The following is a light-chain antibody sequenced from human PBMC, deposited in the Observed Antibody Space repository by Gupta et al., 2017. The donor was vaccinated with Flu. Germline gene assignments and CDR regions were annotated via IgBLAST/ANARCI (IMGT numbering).Light chain of an antibody. Sequence: TLSLSPGERATLSCRASQSVSSSYLAWYQQKPGQAPRLLIYGASSRATGIPDRFSGSGSGTDFTLTISRREPEDFAVYYCQQYGSSPKYTFGQGTKLEIK. V-gene: IGKV3-20*01. CDR2: GAS. J-gene: IGKJ2*01. CDR3: QQYGSSPKYT. CDR1: QSVSSSY.